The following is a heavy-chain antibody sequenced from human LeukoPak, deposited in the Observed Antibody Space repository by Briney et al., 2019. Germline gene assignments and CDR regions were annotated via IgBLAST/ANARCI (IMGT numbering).Heavy chain of an antibody. Sequence: PSETLSLTCTVSGGSISSGGYYWSWIRQPPGKGLEWIGEINHSGSTNYNPSLKSRVTISVDTSKNQFSLKLSSVTAADTAVYYCARGGQWLVRYGMDVWGQGTTVTVSS. J-gene: IGHJ6*02. V-gene: IGHV4-39*07. D-gene: IGHD6-19*01. CDR3: ARGGQWLVRYGMDV. CDR1: GGSISSGGYY. CDR2: INHSGST.